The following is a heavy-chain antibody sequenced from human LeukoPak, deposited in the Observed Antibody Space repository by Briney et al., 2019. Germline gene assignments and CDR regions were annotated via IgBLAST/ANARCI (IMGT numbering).Heavy chain of an antibody. CDR1: GFTFSSSA. D-gene: IGHD2-2*01. Sequence: GGSLRLSCAASGFTFSSSAMSWVRQAPGKGLEWVSAISNNGGYTYYADSVKGRFTISRDNSKNTLYLQMNSLRAEDTAVYYCAKGGVPVVSPAVNWGQGTLVTVSS. CDR2: ISNNGGYT. V-gene: IGHV3-23*01. CDR3: AKGGVPVVSPAVN. J-gene: IGHJ4*02.